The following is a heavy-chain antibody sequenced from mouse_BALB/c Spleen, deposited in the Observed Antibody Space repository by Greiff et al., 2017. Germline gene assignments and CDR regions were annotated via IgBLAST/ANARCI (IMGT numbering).Heavy chain of an antibody. D-gene: IGHD1-1*01. Sequence: EVKLQESGPGLVKPSQSLSLTCSVTGYSITSGYYWNWIRQFPGNKLEWMGYISYDGSNNYNPSLKNRISITRDTSKNQFFLKLNSVTTEDTATYYCARDYYGSRRDYYAMDYWGQGTSVTVSS. CDR1: GYSITSGYY. V-gene: IGHV3-6*02. J-gene: IGHJ4*01. CDR2: ISYDGSN. CDR3: ARDYYGSRRDYYAMDY.